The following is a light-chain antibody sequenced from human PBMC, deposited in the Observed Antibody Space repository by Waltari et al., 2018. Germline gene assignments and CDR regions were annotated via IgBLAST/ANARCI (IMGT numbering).Light chain of an antibody. V-gene: IGKV1-12*01. J-gene: IGKJ1*01. CDR1: QDISSW. CDR2: SAS. CDR3: HQGTSFPPT. Sequence: DIQRTQSPSSGAATVGDSVPITWRASQDISSWLAWYQQKPGSAPKVLIYSASTLQTGAPSRFRGSGSGTAFTLTIGRLQPEDFATYYCHQGTSFPPTFGQGTKVEIK.